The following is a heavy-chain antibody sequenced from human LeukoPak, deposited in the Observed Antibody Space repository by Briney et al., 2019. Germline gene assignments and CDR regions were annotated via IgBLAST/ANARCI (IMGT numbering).Heavy chain of an antibody. CDR3: TRVPDSSGYCSDYYFDY. V-gene: IGHV3-49*04. CDR2: IRSKAYGGKT. J-gene: IGHJ4*02. D-gene: IGHD3-22*01. Sequence: GRSLRLSCTASGFTFGDYAMSWVRQAPGKGLEWVGFIRSKAYGGKTEYAASVKGRFTISRDDSKSIAYLQMNSLKTEDTAVYYCTRVPDSSGYCSDYYFDYWGQGTLVTVSS. CDR1: GFTFGDYA.